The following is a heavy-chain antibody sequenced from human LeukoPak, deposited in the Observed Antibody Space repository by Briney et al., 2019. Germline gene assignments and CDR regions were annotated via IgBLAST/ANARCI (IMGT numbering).Heavy chain of an antibody. CDR3: ARVVRGRDAFDI. V-gene: IGHV4-39*01. Sequence: SETLSLTCTVSGGSISSSGYYWGWIRQSPGKGLEWIGSIYFSGSTYYNPSLKSRVTISVDTSKNQFSLKLSSVTAADTAVYYCARVVRGRDAFDIWGQGTMVTVSS. D-gene: IGHD3-10*02. CDR2: IYFSGST. J-gene: IGHJ3*02. CDR1: GGSISSSGYY.